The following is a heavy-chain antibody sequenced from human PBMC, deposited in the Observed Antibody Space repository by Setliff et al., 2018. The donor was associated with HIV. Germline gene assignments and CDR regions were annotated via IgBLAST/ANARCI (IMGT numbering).Heavy chain of an antibody. Sequence: PGESLKISCKGSGYSFTTYWIGWVRQMPGKGLEWMGTIYPGDSDTRYSPSFQGQVTISADKSITTAYLQWSSLKASDTAMYYCARPLTMTGYDAFDIWGQGTMVTVSS. CDR1: GYSFTTYW. CDR3: ARPLTMTGYDAFDI. J-gene: IGHJ3*02. CDR2: IYPGDSDT. D-gene: IGHD3-22*01. V-gene: IGHV5-51*01.